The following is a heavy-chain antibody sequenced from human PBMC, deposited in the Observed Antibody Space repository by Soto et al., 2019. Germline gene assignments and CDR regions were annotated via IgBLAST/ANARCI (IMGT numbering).Heavy chain of an antibody. CDR3: ARVIAPGGTDYYYYMDV. Sequence: PSETLSLTCAVYGGSFSGYYWSWIRQPPGKGLEWIGEINHSGSTNYNPSLKSRVTISVDTSKNQFSLKLSSVTAADTAVYYRARVIAPGGTDYYYYMDVWGKGTTVTVSS. V-gene: IGHV4-34*01. J-gene: IGHJ6*03. CDR2: INHSGST. D-gene: IGHD3-16*01. CDR1: GGSFSGYY.